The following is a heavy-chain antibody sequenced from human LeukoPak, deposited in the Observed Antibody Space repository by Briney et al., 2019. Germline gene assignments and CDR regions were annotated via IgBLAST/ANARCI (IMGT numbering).Heavy chain of an antibody. Sequence: SETLSLTCAVYGGPFSGYYWSWIRQPPGKGLEWIGEINHSGSTNYNPSLKSRVTIPVDTSKDQFSLKLNSVTAADTAVYYCARGCPGGYSSSWYYYFDYWGQGTLVTVSS. CDR3: ARGCPGGYSSSWYYYFDY. CDR1: GGPFSGYY. V-gene: IGHV4-34*01. J-gene: IGHJ4*02. CDR2: INHSGST. D-gene: IGHD6-13*01.